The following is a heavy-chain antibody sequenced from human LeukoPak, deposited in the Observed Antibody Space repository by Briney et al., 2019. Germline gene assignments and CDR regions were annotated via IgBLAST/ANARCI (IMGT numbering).Heavy chain of an antibody. CDR2: IKQDGSEK. CDR3: ARDYYGCSSTSCYRMQGY. Sequence: QSGGSLRLSCAASGFTFSAYWMSWIRQAPGMGLGRLANIKQDGSEKYYVDSVKGRFTISRDNARNSLYLQMNSLRAEDTAVYYCARDYYGCSSTSCYRMQGYWGQGTLVTVSS. CDR1: GFTFSAYW. J-gene: IGHJ4*02. D-gene: IGHD2-2*01. V-gene: IGHV3-7*03.